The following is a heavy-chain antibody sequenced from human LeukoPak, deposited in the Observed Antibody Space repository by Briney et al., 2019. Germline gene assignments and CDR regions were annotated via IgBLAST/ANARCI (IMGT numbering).Heavy chain of an antibody. D-gene: IGHD2-21*01. J-gene: IGHJ6*03. Sequence: MTSETLSLTCTVSGGSISSYYWSWIRQPPGKGLEWIGEINHSGSTNYNPSLKSRVTISVDTSKNQFSLKLSSVTAADTAVYYCARVDWLANYYYYMDVWGKGTTVTVSS. CDR1: GGSISSYY. CDR3: ARVDWLANYYYYMDV. CDR2: INHSGST. V-gene: IGHV4-34*01.